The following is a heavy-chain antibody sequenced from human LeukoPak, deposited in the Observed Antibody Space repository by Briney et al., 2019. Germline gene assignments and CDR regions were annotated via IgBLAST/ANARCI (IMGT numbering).Heavy chain of an antibody. D-gene: IGHD6-13*01. CDR2: IRYDGSNK. V-gene: IGHV3-30*02. CDR1: GFTFSSYG. J-gene: IGHJ4*02. CDR3: AKVPQWSSFRFFDY. Sequence: PGGSLRLSCAASGFTFSSYGMHWVRQAPGKGLEWVAFIRYDGSNKYYADSVKGRCTISRDNSKNTVYLQMNSLRAEDTAVYYCAKVPQWSSFRFFDYWGQGTLVTVSS.